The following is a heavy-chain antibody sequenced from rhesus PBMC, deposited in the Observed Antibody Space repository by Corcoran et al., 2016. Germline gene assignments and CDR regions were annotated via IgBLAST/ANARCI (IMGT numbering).Heavy chain of an antibody. V-gene: IGHV4S10*01. J-gene: IGHJ4*01. CDR3: ARGRLGSGYYYFDY. Sequence: QVQLQESGPGVVKPSETLSLTCAVSGGSISDSYRWSWIRQPPGKGLEWIWYLYGSSTSPHYNPSLKSRVTISKDTSKNQFSLKLSSVTAADTAVYYCARGRLGSGYYYFDYWGQGVLVTVSS. CDR2: LYGSSTSP. D-gene: IGHD3-28*01. CDR1: GGSISDSYR.